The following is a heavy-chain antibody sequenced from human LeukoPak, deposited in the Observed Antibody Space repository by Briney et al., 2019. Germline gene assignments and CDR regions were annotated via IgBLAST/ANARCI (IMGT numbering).Heavy chain of an antibody. CDR3: ASWGGGDYVWGSYRSYFDY. V-gene: IGHV1-8*03. CDR1: GYTFTSYD. D-gene: IGHD3-16*02. J-gene: IGHJ4*02. CDR2: MNPNSGNT. Sequence: ASVKVSCKASGYTFTSYDINWVRQAAGQGLEWMGWMNPNSGNTGYAQKFQGRVTITRNTPISTAYMELSSLRSEDTAVYYCASWGGGDYVWGSYRSYFDYWGQGTLVTVSS.